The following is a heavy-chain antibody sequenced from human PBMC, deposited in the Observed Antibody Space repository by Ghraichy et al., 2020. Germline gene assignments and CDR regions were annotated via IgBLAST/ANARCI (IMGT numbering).Heavy chain of an antibody. J-gene: IGHJ4*02. CDR3: ARRAGARFDY. Sequence: ETLSLTCSVSGDSTSSYYWGWIRQPPGKGLEWIGYIYYTGSTNYNPSLKSRVTISVDTSKNQFSLNLSSVTAADTAVYYCARRAGARFDYWGQGTLVTVSS. CDR2: IYYTGST. CDR1: GDSTSSYY. V-gene: IGHV4-59*08. D-gene: IGHD1-26*01.